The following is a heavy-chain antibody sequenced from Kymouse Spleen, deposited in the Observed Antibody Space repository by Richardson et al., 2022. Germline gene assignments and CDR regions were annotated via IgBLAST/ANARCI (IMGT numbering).Heavy chain of an antibody. CDR2: INHSGST. J-gene: IGHJ4*02. V-gene: IGHV4-34*01. CDR1: GGSFSGYY. D-gene: IGHD2-2*02. Sequence: QVQLQQWGAGLLKPSETLSLTCAVYGGSFSGYYWSWIRQPPGKGLEWIGEINHSGSTNYNPSLKSRVTISVDTSKNQFSLKLSSVTAADTAVYYCARGRGVVPAAPYYFDYWGQGTLVTVSS. CDR3: ARGRGVVPAAPYYFDY.